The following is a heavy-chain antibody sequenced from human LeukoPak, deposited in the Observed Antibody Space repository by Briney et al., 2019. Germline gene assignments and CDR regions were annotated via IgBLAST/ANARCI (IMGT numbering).Heavy chain of an antibody. J-gene: IGHJ6*03. CDR2: IYTSGNT. Sequence: ASETLSLTCTVSGGSISSYYWSWIRQPAGKGLEWIGRIYTSGNTKVNPSLKSRVTMSVDRSKSQFSLNLNSVTAADTAVYYCARMFIKAVGTHYYFYMDVWGKGTTVTVSS. D-gene: IGHD1-1*01. CDR3: ARMFIKAVGTHYYFYMDV. CDR1: GGSISSYY. V-gene: IGHV4-4*07.